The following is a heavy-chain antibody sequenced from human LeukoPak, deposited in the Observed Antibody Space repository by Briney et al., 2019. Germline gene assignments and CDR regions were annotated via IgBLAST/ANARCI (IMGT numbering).Heavy chain of an antibody. D-gene: IGHD1-26*01. J-gene: IGHJ4*02. Sequence: PEGSLRLSCAASGFTFTNYWIHWVRQAPGKGLVWVSHINSDGSSTPYADSVKGRFTISRDNAKNMLYLQMNNLRAEDTAVYYCARGHSGSYSRTFDYWGQGILVTVSS. V-gene: IGHV3-74*01. CDR2: INSDGSST. CDR3: ARGHSGSYSRTFDY. CDR1: GFTFTNYW.